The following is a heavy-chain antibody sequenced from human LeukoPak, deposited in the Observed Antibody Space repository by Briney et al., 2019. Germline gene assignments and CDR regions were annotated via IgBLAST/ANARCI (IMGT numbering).Heavy chain of an antibody. CDR2: INYSGST. V-gene: IGHV4-59*11. J-gene: IGHJ6*01. Sequence: SETLTLTCTVSGGTISGRYRGWVRQPPGKGLEWIGYINYSGSTDYNPSLKSRVTISLDTSKNQFSLKLSSLTAADTAVYYCATEAGGGAYFYCWG. D-gene: IGHD3-9*01. CDR3: ATEAGGGAYFYC. CDR1: GGTISGRY.